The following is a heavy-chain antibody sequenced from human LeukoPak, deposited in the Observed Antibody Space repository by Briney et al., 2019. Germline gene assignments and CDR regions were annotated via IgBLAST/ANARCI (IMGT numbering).Heavy chain of an antibody. V-gene: IGHV4-39*01. CDR1: GGSISTSTYY. CDR2: IYYSGST. Sequence: SETLSLTCTVSGGSISTSTYYWGWIRQPPGKGLEWIGSIYYSGSTYYNPSLKSRVTISVDTSKDQFPLKLSSVTAADTAVYYCARHGGSYFAYWGQGTLVTVSS. CDR3: ARHGGSYFAY. J-gene: IGHJ4*02. D-gene: IGHD1-26*01.